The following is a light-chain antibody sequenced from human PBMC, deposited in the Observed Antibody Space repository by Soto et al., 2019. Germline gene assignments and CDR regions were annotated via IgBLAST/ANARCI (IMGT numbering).Light chain of an antibody. CDR3: QQSYTSRIT. Sequence: DIQLTQSPSTLSAYVGDRVNMTCRASQSISDWLAWYQQKPGKAPKLLIFAASSLQSGVPSRFSGSGSGTDFTLTVSNLHPEDFATYYCQQSYTSRITFGLGTRLEIK. CDR1: QSISDW. V-gene: IGKV1-39*01. J-gene: IGKJ5*01. CDR2: AAS.